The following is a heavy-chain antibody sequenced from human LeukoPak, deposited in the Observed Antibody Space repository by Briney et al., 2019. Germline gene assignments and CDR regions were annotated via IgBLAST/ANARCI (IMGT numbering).Heavy chain of an antibody. Sequence: GGSLRLSCAASGFTFSSYSMNWVRQAPGRGLEWVSYISSSSSTYIYYADSVRGRFTISRDNAKNSLYLQMNSLRAEDTAVYYCARVLYGYYYDSIGQDAFDIWGQGTMVTVSS. D-gene: IGHD3-22*01. CDR2: ISSSSSTYI. CDR1: GFTFSSYS. V-gene: IGHV3-21*05. CDR3: ARVLYGYYYDSIGQDAFDI. J-gene: IGHJ3*02.